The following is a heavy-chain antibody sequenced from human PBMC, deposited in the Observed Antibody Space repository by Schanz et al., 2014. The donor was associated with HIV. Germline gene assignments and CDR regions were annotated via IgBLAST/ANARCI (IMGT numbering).Heavy chain of an antibody. CDR2: IKRDGSEK. D-gene: IGHD1-20*01. Sequence: EVQLLESGGGLVQPGGSLRLSCAASGFAFSNYAMSWVRQAPGKGLEWLANIKRDGSEKYYVDSVKGRFTISRDNTKNSLYLQMNSLRAEDTAVYYCARDYHWNWFDPWGQGTLVTVSS. J-gene: IGHJ5*02. CDR3: ARDYHWNWFDP. V-gene: IGHV3-7*01. CDR1: GFAFSNYA.